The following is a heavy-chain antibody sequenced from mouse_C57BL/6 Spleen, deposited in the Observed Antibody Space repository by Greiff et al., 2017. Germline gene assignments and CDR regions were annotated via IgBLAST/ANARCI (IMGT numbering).Heavy chain of an antibody. CDR3: ARARDGDDGYFDY. V-gene: IGHV1-39*01. CDR2: INPNYGTT. J-gene: IGHJ2*01. CDR1: GYSFTDYN. D-gene: IGHD2-2*01. Sequence: VQLQQSGPELVKPGASVKISCKASGYSFTDYNMNWVKQSNGKSLEWIGVINPNYGTTSYNQKFKGKATLTVDQSSSTAYMQLNSLTSADSAFYYYARARDGDDGYFDYWGQGTTLTVSS.